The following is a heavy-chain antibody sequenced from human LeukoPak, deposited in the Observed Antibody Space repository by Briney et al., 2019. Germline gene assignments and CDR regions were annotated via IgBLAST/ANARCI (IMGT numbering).Heavy chain of an antibody. D-gene: IGHD3-10*01. CDR2: ISASGSST. Sequence: GGSLRLSCAASGFTFSNYAMHWVRQAPGKGLEYVSAISASGSSTYYANSVKGRFTFSRDNSKNTLYLQVGSLTVEDMAVYYCARSPSYFGSARYCFDSWGRGTLVTVSS. CDR3: ARSPSYFGSARYCFDS. J-gene: IGHJ4*02. V-gene: IGHV3-64*01. CDR1: GFTFSNYA.